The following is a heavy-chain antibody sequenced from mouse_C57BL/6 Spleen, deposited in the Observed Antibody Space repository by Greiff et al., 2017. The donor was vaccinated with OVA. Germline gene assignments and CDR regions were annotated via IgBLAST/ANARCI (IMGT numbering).Heavy chain of an antibody. Sequence: EVKLLESGPELVKPGASVKIPCKASGYTFTDYNMDWVKQSHGKSLEWIGDINPNNGGTIYNQKFKGKATLTVDKSSSTAYMELRSLTSEDTAVYYCARRLLWTGFAYWGQGTLVTVSA. CDR1: GYTFTDYN. V-gene: IGHV1-18*01. CDR3: ARRLLWTGFAY. D-gene: IGHD2-1*01. J-gene: IGHJ3*01. CDR2: INPNNGGT.